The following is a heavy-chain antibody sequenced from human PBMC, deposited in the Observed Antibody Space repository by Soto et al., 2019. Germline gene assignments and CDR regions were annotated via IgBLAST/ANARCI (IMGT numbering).Heavy chain of an antibody. CDR3: ATPGDHSSSRYPDWGFDY. Sequence: ASVKVSCKASGYTFTSYGISWVRQAPGQGLEWMGWISAYNGNTNYAQKLQGRVTMTTDTSTSTAYMELRSLRSDDTAVYYCATPGDHSSSRYPDWGFDYWGQGTLVTVSS. J-gene: IGHJ4*02. D-gene: IGHD6-13*01. V-gene: IGHV1-18*01. CDR1: GYTFTSYG. CDR2: ISAYNGNT.